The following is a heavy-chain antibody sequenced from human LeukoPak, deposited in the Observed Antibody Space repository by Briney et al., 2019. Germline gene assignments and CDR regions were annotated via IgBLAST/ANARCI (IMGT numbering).Heavy chain of an antibody. V-gene: IGHV4-34*01. CDR3: ARAVSGRFDY. J-gene: IGHJ4*02. CDR1: GGSFSVYY. Sequence: PSETLSLTCAVYGGSFSVYYWSWIRQPPGKGLEWIGEINHSGSTNYNPSLKSRVTISVDTSKNQFSLKLSSVTAADTAIYYCARAVSGRFDYWGQGTLVTVSS. CDR2: INHSGST. D-gene: IGHD6-19*01.